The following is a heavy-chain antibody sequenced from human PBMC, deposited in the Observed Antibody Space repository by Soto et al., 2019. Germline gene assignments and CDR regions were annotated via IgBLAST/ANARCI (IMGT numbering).Heavy chain of an antibody. V-gene: IGHV1-18*01. CDR2: ISAYNGNT. CDR1: GYTFTSYG. Sequence: QVQPVQSGAEVKKPGASVKVSCKASGYTFTSYGISWVRQAPGQGLEWMGWISAYNGNTNYAQKLQGRVTMTTDTSTSTAYMELRSLRSDDTAVYYCARENIVVVPAATTHFDYWGQGTLVTVSS. D-gene: IGHD2-2*01. CDR3: ARENIVVVPAATTHFDY. J-gene: IGHJ4*02.